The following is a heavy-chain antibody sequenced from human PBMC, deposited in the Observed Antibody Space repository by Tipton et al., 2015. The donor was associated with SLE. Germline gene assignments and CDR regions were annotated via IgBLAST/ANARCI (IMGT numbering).Heavy chain of an antibody. J-gene: IGHJ6*03. V-gene: IGHV4-34*01. Sequence: TLSLTCAVYGGSFSGYYWSWIRQPPGKGLEWIGEINHSGSTNYNPSLKSRVTISVDTSKNQFSLKLSSVIAADTAVYYCARGRYCSSTSCFSRYYYYYMDVWGKGTTVTVSS. CDR2: INHSGST. D-gene: IGHD2-2*01. CDR1: GGSFSGYY. CDR3: ARGRYCSSTSCFSRYYYYYMDV.